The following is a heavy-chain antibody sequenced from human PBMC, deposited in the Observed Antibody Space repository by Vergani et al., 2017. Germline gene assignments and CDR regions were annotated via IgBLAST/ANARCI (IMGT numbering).Heavy chain of an antibody. V-gene: IGHV1-18*01. D-gene: IGHD3-3*01. Sequence: QVQLVQSGAEVKKPGASVKVSCKASGYTFTSYGISWVRQAPGQGLEWMGWISAYNGNTNYAQKLQGRVTMTTDTSTSTAYMELRSLRSDDTAVYYCVGVDYVFWSGPDGTNDAFDIWGQGTMVTVSS. J-gene: IGHJ3*02. CDR2: ISAYNGNT. CDR1: GYTFTSYG. CDR3: VGVDYVFWSGPDGTNDAFDI.